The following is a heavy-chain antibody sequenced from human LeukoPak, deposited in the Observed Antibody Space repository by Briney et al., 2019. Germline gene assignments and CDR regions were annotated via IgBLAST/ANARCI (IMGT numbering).Heavy chain of an antibody. D-gene: IGHD6-13*01. Sequence: SEALSLTCTVSGGSISSYYWSWIRQPAGKGLEWIGRIYSTGSTNYNPSLKSRVTMSVDTSKNQFSLRLRSVTAVDTAVYYCARQIASAGTAGFDFWGQGALVTVSS. CDR1: GGSISSYY. J-gene: IGHJ4*02. V-gene: IGHV4-4*07. CDR2: IYSTGST. CDR3: ARQIASAGTAGFDF.